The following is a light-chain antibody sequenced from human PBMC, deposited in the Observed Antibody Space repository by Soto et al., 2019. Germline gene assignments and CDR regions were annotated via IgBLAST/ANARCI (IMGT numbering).Light chain of an antibody. J-gene: IGKJ1*01. CDR3: QQYGEWPTRT. CDR2: GVY. Sequence: TQSPSSLSASVGDRVTITCRASQSVSSNLAWYQQKPGQPPRLLMYGVYTRAHGTPARCSGSESGTELSITRICLQSEVPAVSNRQQYGEWPTRTCGRGTKVDIK. CDR1: QSVSSN. V-gene: IGKV3D-15*01.